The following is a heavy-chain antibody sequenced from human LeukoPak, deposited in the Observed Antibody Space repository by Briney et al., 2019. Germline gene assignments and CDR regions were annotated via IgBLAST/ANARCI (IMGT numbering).Heavy chain of an antibody. CDR3: AKDRAGSFDY. CDR2: ISYDGSNK. CDR1: GVTFSSYG. V-gene: IGHV3-30*18. Sequence: GGSLRLSCAASGVTFSSYGMHWVRQAPGKGLEWVAVISYDGSNKYYADSVKGRFTISRDNSKNTLYLQMNSLRAEDTAVYYCAKDRAGSFDYWGQGTLVTVSS. D-gene: IGHD6-19*01. J-gene: IGHJ4*02.